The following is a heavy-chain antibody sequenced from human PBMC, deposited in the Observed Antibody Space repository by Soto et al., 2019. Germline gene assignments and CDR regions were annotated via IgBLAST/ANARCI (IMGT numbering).Heavy chain of an antibody. V-gene: IGHV3-23*01. CDR3: AKAPMIVVVTYFDY. CDR2: ISGSGGST. Sequence: GGSLRLSCAASGFTFSSYAMSWVRQAPGKGLEWVSAISGSGGSTYYADSVEGRFTISRDNSKNTLYLQMNSLRAEDTAVYYCAKAPMIVVVTYFDYWGQGTLVTVSS. J-gene: IGHJ4*02. D-gene: IGHD3-22*01. CDR1: GFTFSSYA.